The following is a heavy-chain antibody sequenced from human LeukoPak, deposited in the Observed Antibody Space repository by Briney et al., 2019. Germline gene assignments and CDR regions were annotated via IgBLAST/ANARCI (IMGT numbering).Heavy chain of an antibody. V-gene: IGHV1-24*01. CDR3: ATEWVVGATGRSWFD. D-gene: IGHD1-26*01. Sequence: EASVTVSCTVSGYTLTELSMHWVRQAPGKGLEWMGGFDPEDGETIYAQKFQGRVTMTEDTSTDTAYMELSSLRSEDTAVYYCATEWVVGATGRSWFDWGQGTMVTVSS. J-gene: IGHJ3*01. CDR1: GYTLTELS. CDR2: FDPEDGET.